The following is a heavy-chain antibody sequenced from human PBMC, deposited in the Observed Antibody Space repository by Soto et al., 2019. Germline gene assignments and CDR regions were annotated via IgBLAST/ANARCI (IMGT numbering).Heavy chain of an antibody. D-gene: IGHD6-25*01. CDR3: ARDPDAAPDL. J-gene: IGHJ5*02. Sequence: SETLSLTCTVSGGSMSGSVYYWSWIRQPPGKGLEWIGYISYSGSTLYNPSLESRLTMSIDTSKSQFYLKLSSASAADTAVYFCARDPDAAPDLWGQGTLVTVSS. V-gene: IGHV4-30-4*01. CDR1: GGSMSGSVYY. CDR2: ISYSGST.